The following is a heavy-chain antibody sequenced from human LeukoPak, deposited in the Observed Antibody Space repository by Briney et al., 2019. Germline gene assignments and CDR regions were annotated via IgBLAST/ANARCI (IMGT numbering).Heavy chain of an antibody. D-gene: IGHD7-27*01. Sequence: PSETLSLTCTVSGGSISSYYWSWIRQPPGKGLEWIGYIYYSGSTNYNPSLKSRVTISVDTSKNQFSLKLSSVTAADTAVYYCARVWGLFDAFDIWGQGTVVTVSS. CDR3: ARVWGLFDAFDI. J-gene: IGHJ3*02. CDR2: IYYSGST. V-gene: IGHV4-59*08. CDR1: GGSISSYY.